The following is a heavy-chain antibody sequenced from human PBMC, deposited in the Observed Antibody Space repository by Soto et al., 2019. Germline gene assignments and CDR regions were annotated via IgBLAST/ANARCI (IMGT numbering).Heavy chain of an antibody. CDR1: GYKFTTNW. Sequence: PGESLKISCKGSGYKFTTNWIVWVRQMPEKGLEWMGIIYPGDSDTRYNPSLQGQVTISADKSTPTAYLQWNSLKASDTAMYYCATARGHLFDYWGQGTLVTVSS. CDR2: IYPGDSDT. V-gene: IGHV5-51*01. J-gene: IGHJ4*02. CDR3: ATARGHLFDY.